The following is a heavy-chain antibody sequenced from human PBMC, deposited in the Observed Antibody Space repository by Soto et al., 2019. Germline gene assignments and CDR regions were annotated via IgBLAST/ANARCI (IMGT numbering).Heavy chain of an antibody. D-gene: IGHD6-13*01. CDR3: ESHRSSWPTPHHDFYGMDV. CDR2: IYCSGST. Sequence: SETLSLTCTVSGGSISSGGYYWSWIRQHPGKGLEWIGYIYCSGSTYYNPSLKSRVTISVDTSKNQFSLKLSSVTAADTAVYYCESHRSSWPTPHHDFYGMDVWGEGTTVTVAS. CDR1: GGSISSGGYY. V-gene: IGHV4-31*03. J-gene: IGHJ6*04.